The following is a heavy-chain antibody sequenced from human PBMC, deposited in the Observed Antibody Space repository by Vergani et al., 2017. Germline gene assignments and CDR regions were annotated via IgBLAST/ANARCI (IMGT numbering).Heavy chain of an antibody. CDR2: IYYSGST. Sequence: QLQLQESGPGLVKPSATLSLTCSVSGASIRSSNYYWGWIRQPPGKGRGWTVSIYYSGSTYYNPSLKSRVTISVDTSKNQFSLKLSSVTAADTAVYFCARHTTVEWLVKWGWFDPWGQGILVTVSS. J-gene: IGHJ5*02. CDR3: ARHTTVEWLVKWGWFDP. CDR1: GASIRSSNYY. D-gene: IGHD6-19*01. V-gene: IGHV4-39*01.